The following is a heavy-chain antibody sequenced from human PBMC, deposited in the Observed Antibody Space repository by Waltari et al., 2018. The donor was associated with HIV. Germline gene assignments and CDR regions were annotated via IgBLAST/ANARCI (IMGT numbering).Heavy chain of an antibody. D-gene: IGHD4-17*01. CDR2: INPKTGDT. CDR3: TRGLALRIAGAGADV. CDR1: GYNFVNHD. Sequence: QEQLLQSPTEVRRPGASVRVSCRISGYNFVNHDITWVRQTIGEGLQWMGCINPKTGDTHSLKKYWGRLTLTRNISTATAYLDLANLTRDDTATYYCTRGLALRIAGAGADVWGQGTPVIV. V-gene: IGHV1-8*02. J-gene: IGHJ6*02.